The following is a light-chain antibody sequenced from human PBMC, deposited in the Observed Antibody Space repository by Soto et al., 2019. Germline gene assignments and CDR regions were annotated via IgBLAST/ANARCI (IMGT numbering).Light chain of an antibody. V-gene: IGKV4-1*01. CDR2: WAS. J-gene: IGKJ4*01. Sequence: DIVLTQSPDSLAVSLGERATINCKSSQNVIHDSNSKNFLAWYQQKPGQPPKLLMYWASTREPGVPDRFSGSGSGTDFTLTISSLQAEDVAVYYCQQYHTPPLTFGGGTKVEIK. CDR3: QQYHTPPLT. CDR1: QNVIHDSNSKNF.